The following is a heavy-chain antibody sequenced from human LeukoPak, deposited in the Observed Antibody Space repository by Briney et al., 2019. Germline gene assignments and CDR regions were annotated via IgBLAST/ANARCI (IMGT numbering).Heavy chain of an antibody. CDR1: GFTFSSYA. J-gene: IGHJ4*02. Sequence: GGSLRLSCAASGFTFSSYAMHWVRQAPGKGLEWAAVIAYDGSNKYYADSVKGRFTISRDNSKNTLYLQMNSLRAEDTAVSYCARDSSRFGFNIGDYWGQGTLVTVSS. CDR2: IAYDGSNK. D-gene: IGHD3-10*01. V-gene: IGHV3-30*04. CDR3: ARDSSRFGFNIGDY.